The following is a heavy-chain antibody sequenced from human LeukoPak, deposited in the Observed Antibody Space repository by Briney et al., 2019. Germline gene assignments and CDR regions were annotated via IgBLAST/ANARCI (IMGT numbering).Heavy chain of an antibody. CDR1: GFPFSNAW. V-gene: IGHV3-15*01. Sequence: GGSLRLSCAASGFPFSNAWLNWVRQAPGKGLEWAGRIKSKTDGGATDYAAPVEGRFRISRDDSGNTLYLQMNSLKPEDTAVYYCTTRPYWGQGTLVTVSS. J-gene: IGHJ4*02. CDR2: IKSKTDGGAT. CDR3: TTRPY.